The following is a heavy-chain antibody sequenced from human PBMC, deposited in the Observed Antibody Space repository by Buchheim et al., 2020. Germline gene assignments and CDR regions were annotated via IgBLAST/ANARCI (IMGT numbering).Heavy chain of an antibody. V-gene: IGHV3-30-3*01. CDR3: AREGGTSGTCGYFDI. CDR1: EFTFSNSI. J-gene: IGHJ2*01. CDR2: MSYDGYSK. Sequence: LVESGGDVVQPGGSLRLSCSVSEFTFSNSIIHWVRQAPGKGLEWVTAMSYDGYSKYYADSVKGRLTISRDSSKNALFVQRDSLRPEDTGVYYCAREGGTSGTCGYFDIWGRGTL. D-gene: IGHD1-26*01.